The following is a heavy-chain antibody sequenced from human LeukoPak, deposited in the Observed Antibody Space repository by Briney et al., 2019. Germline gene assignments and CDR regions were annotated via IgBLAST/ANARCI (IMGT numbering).Heavy chain of an antibody. V-gene: IGHV5-51*01. Sequence: GESLKISCKGSGYSFPSYWIGWGRQMPGKGLEWMGIIYPGDSDTRYSPSFQGQVTISADKSISTSYLQWSSLQASDTAMYYCARQSVYCDYGDSWGQGTLVTVSS. CDR2: IYPGDSDT. J-gene: IGHJ4*02. CDR3: ARQSVYCDYGDS. D-gene: IGHD2-8*02. CDR1: GYSFPSYW.